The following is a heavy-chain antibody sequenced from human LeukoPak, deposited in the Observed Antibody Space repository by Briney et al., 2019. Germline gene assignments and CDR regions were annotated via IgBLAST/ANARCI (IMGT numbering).Heavy chain of an antibody. J-gene: IGHJ4*02. D-gene: IGHD3-10*01. CDR2: MNPNSGNT. CDR3: ARGGRTGLWDY. V-gene: IGHV1-8*01. Sequence: ASVKVSCKASGYTFTSYDINWVRQATGQGLEWMGWMNPNSGNTGYAQKFQGRVTITADESTSTAYMELSSLRSEDTAVYYCARGGRTGLWDYWGQGTLVTVSS. CDR1: GYTFTSYD.